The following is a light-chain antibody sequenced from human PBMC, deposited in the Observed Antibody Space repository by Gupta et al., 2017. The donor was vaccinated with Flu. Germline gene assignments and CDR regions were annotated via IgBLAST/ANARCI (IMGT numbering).Light chain of an antibody. Sequence: DIQMTQSPSSLSASLGDRVTITCRASQSITSYLNWYQQKPGNAPTLLISAASRVNTGVPLRFSGSGYGTDFPLTISRLQPEDFAPYYCQQTYSTPSTFGQGTKLEIK. CDR2: AAS. CDR1: QSITSY. CDR3: QQTYSTPST. V-gene: IGKV1-39*01. J-gene: IGKJ2*01.